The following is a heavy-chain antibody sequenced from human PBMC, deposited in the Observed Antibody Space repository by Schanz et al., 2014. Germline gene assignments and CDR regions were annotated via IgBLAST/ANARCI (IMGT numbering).Heavy chain of an antibody. CDR1: GFTFSSYW. CDR3: ARDSRLSFDF. CDR2: LNSDGSTT. V-gene: IGHV3-74*01. Sequence: EVQLVESGGGLVQPGGSLRLSCAASGFTFSSYWMHWVRQAPGKGLVWVSRLNSDGSTTNYADSVKGRFTISRDNAKKTLFLRMNSLRVEDTAMYYCARDSRLSFDFWGQGTLVTVSS. J-gene: IGHJ4*02.